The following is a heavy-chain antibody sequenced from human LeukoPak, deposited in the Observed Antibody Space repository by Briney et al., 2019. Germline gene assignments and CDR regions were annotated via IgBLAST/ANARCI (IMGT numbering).Heavy chain of an antibody. V-gene: IGHV1-24*01. CDR2: FDPEDAET. D-gene: IGHD6-6*01. CDR3: ATASYSSPSVELGS. Sequence: ASVKVSCKVSGYTLTELSMHWVRQPPGKGLEWMGGFDPEDAETIYAQKFQGRVTVSEDTSTDTGYMELSSLRSEDTAVYFCATASYSSPSVELGSWGQGTLVTVSS. J-gene: IGHJ4*02. CDR1: GYTLTELS.